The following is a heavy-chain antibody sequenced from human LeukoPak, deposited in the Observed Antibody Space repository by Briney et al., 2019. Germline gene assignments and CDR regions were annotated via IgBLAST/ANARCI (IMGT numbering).Heavy chain of an antibody. Sequence: PSETLSLTCTVSSGSISSYYWSWIRQPPGKGLEWIGYIYYSGSTNYNPSLKSRVTISVDTSKNQFSLKLSSVTAADTAVYYCARAKSGYVDVYFDYWGQGTLVTVSS. V-gene: IGHV4-59*01. CDR3: ARAKSGYVDVYFDY. J-gene: IGHJ4*02. CDR2: IYYSGST. D-gene: IGHD5-12*01. CDR1: SGSISSYY.